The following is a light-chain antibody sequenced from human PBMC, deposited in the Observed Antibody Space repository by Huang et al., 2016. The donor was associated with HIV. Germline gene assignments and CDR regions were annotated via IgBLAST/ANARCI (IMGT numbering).Light chain of an antibody. V-gene: IGKV3-11*01. CDR1: QSVGNY. Sequence: IVLTQSPATLSWYPGERVTLSCRASQSVGNYIAWYQQHPGQSPKRLIYVTSTRATGNPVRFSGSGSGTDFTLAISSLESEDFAVYYCQQRSSGVTFGGGTKV. J-gene: IGKJ4*01. CDR2: VTS. CDR3: QQRSSGVT.